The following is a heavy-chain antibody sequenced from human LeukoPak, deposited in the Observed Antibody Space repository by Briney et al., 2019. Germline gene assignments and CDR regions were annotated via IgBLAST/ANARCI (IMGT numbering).Heavy chain of an antibody. CDR3: ARGLTFGYYYDY. D-gene: IGHD3-22*01. Sequence: KTSETLSLTCAVYGGSFSGYYWSWIRQPPGKGLEWIGEINHSGSTNYNPSLKSRVTISVDTSKNQFSLKLSSVTAADTAVYYCARGLTFGYYYDYWSQGTLVTVSS. J-gene: IGHJ4*02. CDR1: GGSFSGYY. V-gene: IGHV4-34*01. CDR2: INHSGST.